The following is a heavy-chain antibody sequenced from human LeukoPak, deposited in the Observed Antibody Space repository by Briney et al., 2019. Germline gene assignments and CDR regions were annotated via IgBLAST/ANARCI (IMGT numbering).Heavy chain of an antibody. Sequence: SQTLSLTCTVSGGSISSGDYYWRWLRQPPGKGLEWIVYIYYSASTYYNPSLKSRVTISVDTSKNQFSLKLSSVTAADTAVYYCARECGDGFDYWGQGTLVTVSS. V-gene: IGHV4-30-4*08. CDR3: ARECGDGFDY. D-gene: IGHD4-17*01. CDR2: IYYSAST. CDR1: GGSISSGDYY. J-gene: IGHJ4*02.